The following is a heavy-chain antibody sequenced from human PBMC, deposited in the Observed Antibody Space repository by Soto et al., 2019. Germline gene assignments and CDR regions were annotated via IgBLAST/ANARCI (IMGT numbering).Heavy chain of an antibody. CDR3: AKGKYSSGWYGRADVFDI. CDR2: ISHNGASK. V-gene: IGHV3-23*01. CDR1: GFTFSNYA. D-gene: IGHD6-19*01. J-gene: IGHJ3*02. Sequence: EVQLWEFGGGLVQPGGTLRLSCAASGFTFSNYAMNWVRQAPGKGLEWGSVISHNGASKYSADSVKGRFTTSRDNSKNALYLQMHSLRAEDTAVYYCAKGKYSSGWYGRADVFDIWGQGTVVTVSS.